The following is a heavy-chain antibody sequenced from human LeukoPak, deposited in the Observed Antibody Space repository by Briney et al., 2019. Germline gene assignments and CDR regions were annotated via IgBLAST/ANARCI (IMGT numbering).Heavy chain of an antibody. D-gene: IGHD4-23*01. J-gene: IGHJ4*02. CDR1: GFTFSSYG. CDR3: AKDQAGG. Sequence: GGSLRLSCAASGFTFSSYGMSWVRQAPGKGLEWVSAISGSGGSTYYADSVKGRFTISRDNSKNTVYLQMKSLRPEDTAIYYCAKDQAGGWGQGTLVTVSS. V-gene: IGHV3-23*01. CDR2: ISGSGGST.